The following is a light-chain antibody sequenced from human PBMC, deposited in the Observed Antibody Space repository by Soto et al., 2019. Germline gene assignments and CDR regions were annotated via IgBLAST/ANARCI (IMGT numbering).Light chain of an antibody. CDR1: QSVSSSY. CDR2: GAS. Sequence: EIVLTQSPGTRSLSPGERATLSGRVSQSVSSSYLAWYQQKPGQAPRLLIYGASSRATGIPDRFSGSGSGTDFTLTISRLEPEDFAVYYCQQYGSSPLTFGPGTKVDIK. V-gene: IGKV3-20*01. J-gene: IGKJ3*01. CDR3: QQYGSSPLT.